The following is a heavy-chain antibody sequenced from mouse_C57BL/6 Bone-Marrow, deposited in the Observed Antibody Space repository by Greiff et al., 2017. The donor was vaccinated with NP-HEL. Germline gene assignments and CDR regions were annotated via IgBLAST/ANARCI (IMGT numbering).Heavy chain of an antibody. J-gene: IGHJ3*01. CDR1: GYSITSGYY. CDR3: ARDYYDYPAWFAY. V-gene: IGHV3-6*01. Sequence: EVQLQEPGPGLVKPSQSLSLTCSVTGYSITSGYYWNWIRQLPGNKLEWMGYISYDGSNNYNPSLKNRISITRDTSKNQFFLKLNSVTTEDTATYYCARDYYDYPAWFAYWGQGTLVTVSA. D-gene: IGHD2-4*01. CDR2: ISYDGSN.